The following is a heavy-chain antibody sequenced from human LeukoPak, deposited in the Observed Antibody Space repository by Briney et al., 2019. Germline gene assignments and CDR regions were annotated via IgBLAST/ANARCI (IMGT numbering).Heavy chain of an antibody. J-gene: IGHJ4*02. CDR3: ARDGRVVVAVGPWIQLPYYFDY. CDR2: ISSSSSTI. CDR1: GFTFSSYS. V-gene: IGHV3-48*01. D-gene: IGHD2-15*01. Sequence: GGSLRLSCAASGFTFSSYSMNWVRQAPGKGLEWVSYISSSSSTIYYADSVKGRFTISRDNAKNSLYLQMNSLRAEDTAVYYCARDGRVVVAVGPWIQLPYYFDYWGQGTLVTVSS.